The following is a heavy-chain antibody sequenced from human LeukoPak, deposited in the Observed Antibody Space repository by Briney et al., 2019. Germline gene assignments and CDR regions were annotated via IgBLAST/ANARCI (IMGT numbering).Heavy chain of an antibody. CDR2: IYYSGST. CDR1: SGSISSYY. V-gene: IGHV4-59*12. D-gene: IGHD2-21*01. CDR3: ARGHVFLDY. Sequence: PSETLSLTCTVSSGSISSYYWSWIRQPPGKGLEWIGYIYYSGSTNYNPSLKSRVTISVDTSKNQFSLKLSSVTAADTAVYYCARGHVFLDYWGQGTLVTVSS. J-gene: IGHJ4*02.